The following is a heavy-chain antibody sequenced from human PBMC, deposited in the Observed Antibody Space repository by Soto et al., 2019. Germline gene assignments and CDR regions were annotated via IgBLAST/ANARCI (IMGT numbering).Heavy chain of an antibody. V-gene: IGHV1-69*01. Sequence: QVQLVQSGAEVQKPGSSVKVSCKASGGTFSSYAISWVRQAPGQGLEWMGGIIPIFGTANYAQKFQGRVTITADESTSTAYMELSSLRSEDTAVYYCARDPGYSSSWSNEPYFDYWGQGTLVTVSS. CDR1: GGTFSSYA. J-gene: IGHJ4*02. CDR3: ARDPGYSSSWSNEPYFDY. D-gene: IGHD6-13*01. CDR2: IIPIFGTA.